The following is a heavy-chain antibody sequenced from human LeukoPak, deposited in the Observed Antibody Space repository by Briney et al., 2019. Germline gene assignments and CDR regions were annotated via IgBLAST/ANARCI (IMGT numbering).Heavy chain of an antibody. D-gene: IGHD1-26*01. CDR2: ISGSGGST. CDR3: AKGHIVGATLDDAIDI. V-gene: IGHV3-23*01. CDR1: GFTFSSYA. J-gene: IGHJ3*02. Sequence: PGGSLRLSCAASGFTFSSYAKSWVRQAPGKGLEWVSAISGSGGSTYYADSVKGRFTISRDNSKNTLYLQMNSLRAEDTAVYYCAKGHIVGATLDDAIDIWGQGTMVTVSS.